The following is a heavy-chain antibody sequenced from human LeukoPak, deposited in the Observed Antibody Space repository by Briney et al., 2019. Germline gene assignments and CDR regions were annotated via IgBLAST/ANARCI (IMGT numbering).Heavy chain of an antibody. V-gene: IGHV4-59*12. CDR1: GGSISIFY. CDR2: IYNSGST. CDR3: AVKKEGWYFDY. Sequence: SETLSLTCTVSGGSISIFYWNWIRQPPGKGLEWIGSIYNSGSTNYNPSLKSRVTISVDTSKNQFSLKLSSVTAADTAVYYCAVKKEGWYFDYWGQGTLVTVSS. J-gene: IGHJ4*02.